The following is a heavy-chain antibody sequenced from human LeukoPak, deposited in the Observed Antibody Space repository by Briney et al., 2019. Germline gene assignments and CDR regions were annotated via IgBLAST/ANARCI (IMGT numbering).Heavy chain of an antibody. CDR1: SGSISTSNYY. CDR3: TRDKGVVAQYNWFDP. V-gene: IGHV4-39*07. D-gene: IGHD2-15*01. Sequence: SETLSLTCTVSSGSISTSNYYWGWVRQPPGKALEWIGNIFYSGSTYYSPSLKSRVTISVDTSKNQFSLQLNSVTPEDTAVYYCTRDKGVVAQYNWFDPWGQGTLVTVSS. CDR2: IFYSGST. J-gene: IGHJ5*02.